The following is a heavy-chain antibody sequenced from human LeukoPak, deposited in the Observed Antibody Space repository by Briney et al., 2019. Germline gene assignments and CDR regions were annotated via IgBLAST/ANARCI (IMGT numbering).Heavy chain of an antibody. Sequence: GASLQISCQGSGSMFCSYWIGWVRQLPGEGLEWMGIIYPGDSDTTYSPSFLGQVTISADRSISTAYFHWSSLKASDTAMYYCTRGDMPTPRVDCWGQGTLVTVSS. CDR2: IYPGDSDT. V-gene: IGHV5-51*01. D-gene: IGHD2-2*01. CDR3: TRGDMPTPRVDC. J-gene: IGHJ4*02. CDR1: GSMFCSYW.